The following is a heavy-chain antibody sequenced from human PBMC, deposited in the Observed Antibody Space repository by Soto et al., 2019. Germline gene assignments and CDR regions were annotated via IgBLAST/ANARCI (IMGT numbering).Heavy chain of an antibody. J-gene: IGHJ6*02. CDR3: ARGETYVGV. Sequence: QVQLVQSGAEVKKPGSSVKVSCKTSRDTFNKYAFNWVRQAPGQGLEWMGWIIPIFSSRNYAEKFQGRVTITADDCTSTAYMELRSLRFEDTAVYYCARGETYVGVWGQGTTVTVSS. D-gene: IGHD3-10*02. CDR2: IIPIFSSR. CDR1: RDTFNKYA. V-gene: IGHV1-69*01.